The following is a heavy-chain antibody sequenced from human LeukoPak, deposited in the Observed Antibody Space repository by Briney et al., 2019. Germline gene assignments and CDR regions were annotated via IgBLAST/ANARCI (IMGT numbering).Heavy chain of an antibody. CDR2: ISGSGGST. J-gene: IGHJ5*02. Sequence: GGSLRLSCAASGFTFISYGMSWVRQAPGKGLEWVSAISGSGGSTYYADSVKGRFTISRDNSKNTLYLQMNSLRAEDTAVYYCTRDLRGSSWYSGRGNWFDPWGQGTLVTVSS. V-gene: IGHV3-23*01. D-gene: IGHD6-13*01. CDR1: GFTFISYG. CDR3: TRDLRGSSWYSGRGNWFDP.